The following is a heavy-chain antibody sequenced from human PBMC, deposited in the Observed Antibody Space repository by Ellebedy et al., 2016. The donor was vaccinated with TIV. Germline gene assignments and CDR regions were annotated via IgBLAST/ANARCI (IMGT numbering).Heavy chain of an antibody. V-gene: IGHV1-69*02. CDR2: IIPILGIG. D-gene: IGHD1-1*01. J-gene: IGHJ5*02. CDR3: AAANDGGWFDP. CDR1: GGTFSSYP. Sequence: AASVKVSCKASGGTFSSYPISWVRQAPGQGLEWMGRIIPILGIGNYAQKFQGRVTITADKSTSTAYMELSSLRSEDTAVYYCAAANDGGWFDPWGQGTLVTVSS.